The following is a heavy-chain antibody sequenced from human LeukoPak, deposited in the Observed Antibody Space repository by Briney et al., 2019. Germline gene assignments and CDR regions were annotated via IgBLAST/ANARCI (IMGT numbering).Heavy chain of an antibody. CDR2: IIPIFGTA. V-gene: IGHV1-69*13. Sequence: SVKVSCKASGGTFSSYAISWVRQAPGQGLEWMGGIIPIFGTANYAQKFQGRVTITADESTSTAYMELNSLRSEDTAVYYCARLYKGLFDYWGQGTLVTVAS. J-gene: IGHJ4*02. CDR3: ARLYKGLFDY. CDR1: GGTFSSYA. D-gene: IGHD1-14*01.